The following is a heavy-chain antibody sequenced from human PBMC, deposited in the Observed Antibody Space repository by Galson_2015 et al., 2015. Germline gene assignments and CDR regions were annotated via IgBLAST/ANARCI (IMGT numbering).Heavy chain of an antibody. V-gene: IGHV3-21*01. J-gene: IGHJ4*02. CDR2: ISSSSSYI. CDR1: GFTFSSYS. CDR3: ARGGIFGVVIHGFDY. D-gene: IGHD3-3*01. Sequence: SLRLSCAASGFTFSSYSMNWVRQAPGKGLEWVSSISSSSSYIYYADSVKGRFTISRDNAKNSLYLQMNSLRAEDTAVYYCARGGIFGVVIHGFDYWGQGTLVTVSS.